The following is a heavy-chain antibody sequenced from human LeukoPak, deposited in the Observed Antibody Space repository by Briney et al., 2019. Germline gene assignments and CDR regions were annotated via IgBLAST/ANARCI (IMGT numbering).Heavy chain of an antibody. J-gene: IGHJ4*02. CDR3: VRRDPYCGGGCPVDY. Sequence: GDSLKISCKGSGYSFTNFWIAGVGQMPGKGLEWMGFIYPVESDTRYSPSFRGQVTISADKSISTAYLQWSSLKASDTAMYYCVRRDPYCGGGCPVDYWGQGTLVTVSS. CDR2: IYPVESDT. D-gene: IGHD2-21*02. CDR1: GYSFTNFW. V-gene: IGHV5-51*01.